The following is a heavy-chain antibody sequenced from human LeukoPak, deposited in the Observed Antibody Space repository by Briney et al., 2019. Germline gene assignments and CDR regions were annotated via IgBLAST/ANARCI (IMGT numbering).Heavy chain of an antibody. J-gene: IGHJ6*02. CDR3: AKDGGEPAALGSYYYGMDV. CDR1: GFSFSDYY. D-gene: IGHD2-2*01. CDR2: TDGSGTAR. Sequence: GGSLRLSCAASGFSFSDYYMSWVRQAPGKGLEWVSYTDGSGTARYYAESVKARFTISRDNVKNSLSLQMNSLRAEDTAVYYCAKDGGEPAALGSYYYGMDVWGQGTTVTVSS. V-gene: IGHV3-11*01.